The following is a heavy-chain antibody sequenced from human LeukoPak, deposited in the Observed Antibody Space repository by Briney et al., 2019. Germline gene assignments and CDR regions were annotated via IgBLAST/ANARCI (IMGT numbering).Heavy chain of an antibody. J-gene: IGHJ3*02. Sequence: GASVKVSCKASGYTFTTYDINWVRQATGQGLEWMGWMNPNSGNTGYAQKFQGRVTITRNTSISTAYMELRSLRSDDTAVYYCAHSGSYFRGAFDIWGQGTMVTVSS. D-gene: IGHD1-26*01. CDR2: MNPNSGNT. V-gene: IGHV1-8*03. CDR3: AHSGSYFRGAFDI. CDR1: GYTFTTYD.